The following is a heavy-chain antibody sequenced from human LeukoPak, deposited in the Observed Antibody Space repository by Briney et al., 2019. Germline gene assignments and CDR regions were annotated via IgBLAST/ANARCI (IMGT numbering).Heavy chain of an antibody. Sequence: PGGSLRLSCAASGFTVSSNYMSWVRQAPGKGLEWIGEINHSGSTNYNPSLKSRVTISVDTSKNQFSLKLSSVTAADTAVYYCARIVRWYDYWGQGTLVTVSS. V-gene: IGHV4-34*01. D-gene: IGHD6-13*01. J-gene: IGHJ4*02. CDR1: GFTVSSNY. CDR3: ARIVRWYDY. CDR2: INHSGST.